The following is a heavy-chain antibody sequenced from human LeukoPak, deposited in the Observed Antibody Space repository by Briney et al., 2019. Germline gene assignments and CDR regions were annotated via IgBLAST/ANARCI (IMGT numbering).Heavy chain of an antibody. Sequence: ASVKVSCKASGYTFTSYDINWVRQATGQGLEWMGWMNPNSGNTNYAQKLQGRVTMTTDTSTSTAYMELRSLRSDDTAVYYCARVVGSGTPQDYWGQGTLVTVSS. D-gene: IGHD3-10*01. J-gene: IGHJ4*02. CDR1: GYTFTSYD. CDR2: MNPNSGNT. V-gene: IGHV1-18*01. CDR3: ARVVGSGTPQDY.